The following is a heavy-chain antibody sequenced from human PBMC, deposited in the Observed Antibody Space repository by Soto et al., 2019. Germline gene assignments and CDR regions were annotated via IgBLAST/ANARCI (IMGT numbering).Heavy chain of an antibody. CDR2: IYWDDDK. Sequence: QITLKESGPTLVKPTQTLTLTCTFSGFSLSTSGVGVGWIRQPPGKALEWLALIYWDDDKRYSPSLKSRLTITKDTSKNQVVLTMTNMDPVDTATCYCAHLTYYYDSSGYYSRAEYFQHWGQGTLVTVSS. V-gene: IGHV2-5*02. CDR1: GFSLSTSGVG. D-gene: IGHD3-22*01. J-gene: IGHJ1*01. CDR3: AHLTYYYDSSGYYSRAEYFQH.